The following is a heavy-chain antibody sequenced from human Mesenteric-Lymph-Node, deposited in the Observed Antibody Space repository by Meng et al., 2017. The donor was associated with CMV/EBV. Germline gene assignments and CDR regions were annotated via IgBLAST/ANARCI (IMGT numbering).Heavy chain of an antibody. CDR1: CTFSSYA. Sequence: CTFSSYAISWVRQAPGQGLEWMGEIIPIFGTANYAQKFQGRVTITTDESTSTAYMELSSLRSEDTAVYYCARSGSNYVRPQSRPLDYWGQGTLVTVSS. J-gene: IGHJ4*02. CDR3: ARSGSNYVRPQSRPLDY. V-gene: IGHV1-69*05. CDR2: IIPIFGTA. D-gene: IGHD4-11*01.